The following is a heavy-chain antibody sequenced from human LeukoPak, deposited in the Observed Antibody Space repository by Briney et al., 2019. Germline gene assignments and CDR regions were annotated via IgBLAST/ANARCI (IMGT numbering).Heavy chain of an antibody. V-gene: IGHV3-21*01. CDR2: ISSSASFI. D-gene: IGHD7-27*01. CDR3: ARTGESDRLSFDR. Sequence: GGSLRLSCAASGFTFSSYSMNWVRQAPGKGLEWVSSISSSASFIYYADSVKGRFTISRDNAKNSLYLRMNSLRAEDTAVYYCARTGESDRLSFDRWGQGTLVTVSS. CDR1: GFTFSSYS. J-gene: IGHJ4*02.